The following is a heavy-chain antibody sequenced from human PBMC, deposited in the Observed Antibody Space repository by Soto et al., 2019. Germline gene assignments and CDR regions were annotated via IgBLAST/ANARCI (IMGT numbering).Heavy chain of an antibody. CDR2: IYYSGST. Sequence: SETLSLTCTVSGSSISSSSYYWGWIRQPPGKGLEWIGSIYYSGSTYYNPSLKSRVTISVDTSKNQFSLKLNSVTAADTAVYYCARHESSGWYYFDYWGQGTLVTVSS. V-gene: IGHV4-39*01. CDR1: GSSISSSSYY. J-gene: IGHJ4*02. D-gene: IGHD6-19*01. CDR3: ARHESSGWYYFDY.